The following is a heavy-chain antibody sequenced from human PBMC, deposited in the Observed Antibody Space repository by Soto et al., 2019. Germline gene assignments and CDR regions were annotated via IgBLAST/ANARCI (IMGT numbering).Heavy chain of an antibody. CDR1: GGSISSYY. V-gene: IGHV4-59*01. CDR2: IYYSGST. D-gene: IGHD3-3*01. Sequence: QVQLQESGPGLVKPSETLSLTCTVSGGSISSYYWSWIRQPPGKGLEWIGYIYYSGSTNYNPSLKSRVTISVDTCKNQFSLKLSSVTAADTAVYYCARGGLHYDFWSGSYYYYGMDVWGQGTTVTVSS. J-gene: IGHJ6*02. CDR3: ARGGLHYDFWSGSYYYYGMDV.